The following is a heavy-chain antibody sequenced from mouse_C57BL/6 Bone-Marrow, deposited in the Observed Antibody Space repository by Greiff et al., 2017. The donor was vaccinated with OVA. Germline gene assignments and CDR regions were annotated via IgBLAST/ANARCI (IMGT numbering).Heavy chain of an antibody. V-gene: IGHV5-4*01. Sequence: EVKLMESGGGLVKPGGSLKLSCAASGFTFSSYAMSWVRQTPEKRLEWVATISDGGSYTYYPDNVKGRFTISRDNAKNNLYLQMSHLKSEDTAMDYCARDPRWYFDVWGTGTTVTVSS. CDR3: ARDPRWYFDV. CDR1: GFTFSSYA. J-gene: IGHJ1*03. CDR2: ISDGGSYT.